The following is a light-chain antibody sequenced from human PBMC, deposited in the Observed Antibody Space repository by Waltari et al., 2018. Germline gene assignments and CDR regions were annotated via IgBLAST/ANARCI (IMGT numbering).Light chain of an antibody. CDR3: QKYNDWPWT. J-gene: IGKJ1*01. CDR1: QNVGST. V-gene: IGKV3D-15*01. CDR2: FAS. Sequence: ETVMMQSPATLSLSPGDRATLSCRVSQNVGSTLAWYQQKPGQAPRLLIYFASTRATGIPDRFSGSGSGTEFTLTISSLDPEDVGIYYCQKYNDWPWTFGQGTKVEI.